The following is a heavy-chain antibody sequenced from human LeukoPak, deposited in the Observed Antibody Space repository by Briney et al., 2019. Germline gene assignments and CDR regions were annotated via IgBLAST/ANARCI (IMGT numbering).Heavy chain of an antibody. D-gene: IGHD6-19*01. CDR2: INPSGGST. J-gene: IGHJ5*02. CDR1: GGTFSNYA. Sequence: ASVKVSCKASGGTFSNYAIIWVRQAPGQGLEWMGIINPSGGSTYYAQKFQGRLTMTRDMSTSTVYMDLSSLRSEDTAVYYCARGHAIAVAGTGVGWLDPWGQGTLVTVSS. CDR3: ARGHAIAVAGTGVGWLDP. V-gene: IGHV1-46*01.